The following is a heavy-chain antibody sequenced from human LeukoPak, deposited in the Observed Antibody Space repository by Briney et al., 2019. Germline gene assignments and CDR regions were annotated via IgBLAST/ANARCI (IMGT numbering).Heavy chain of an antibody. V-gene: IGHV4-34*01. J-gene: IGHJ6*03. CDR2: INHSGST. Sequence: SETLSLTCAVYGGSFSGYYWSWIRQPPGKGLEWIGEINHSGSTNYNPSLKSRVTISVDTSKNQFSLKLSSVTAADTAVYYCARVGYSNRDYYYYMDVWGKGTTVTVSS. CDR1: GGSFSGYY. CDR3: ARVGYSNRDYYYYMDV. D-gene: IGHD4-11*01.